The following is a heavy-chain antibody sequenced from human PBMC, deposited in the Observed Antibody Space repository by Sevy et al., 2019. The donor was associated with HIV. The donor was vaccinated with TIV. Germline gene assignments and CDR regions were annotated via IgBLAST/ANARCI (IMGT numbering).Heavy chain of an antibody. Sequence: QPGGSLRLSCAVSGFSFDSYGMTWVRQAPGKGLEWVSAISGSGTRTYYADSVKGRFIISRDNSKNTLDLQMNSLRAEDTAIYYCAKGGGGHYDPDEIAYYFYYYNMDVWGKGTTVTVSS. V-gene: IGHV3-23*01. CDR1: GFSFDSYG. D-gene: IGHD3-22*01. CDR2: ISGSGTRT. J-gene: IGHJ6*03. CDR3: AKGGGGHYDPDEIAYYFYYYNMDV.